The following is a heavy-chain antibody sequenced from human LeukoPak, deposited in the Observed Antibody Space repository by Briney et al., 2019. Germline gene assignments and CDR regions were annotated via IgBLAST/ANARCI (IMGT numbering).Heavy chain of an antibody. CDR2: INPNSGGT. CDR3: ARHISIAAAGTGPAYYYYGMDV. J-gene: IGHJ6*02. Sequence: PRASVKVSCKASGYTFTGYYMHWVRQAPGQGLEWMGWINPNSGGTNYAQKFQGRVTMTRDTSISTAYMELSRLRSDDTAVYYCARHISIAAAGTGPAYYYYGMDVWGQGTTVTVSS. CDR1: GYTFTGYY. V-gene: IGHV1-2*02. D-gene: IGHD6-13*01.